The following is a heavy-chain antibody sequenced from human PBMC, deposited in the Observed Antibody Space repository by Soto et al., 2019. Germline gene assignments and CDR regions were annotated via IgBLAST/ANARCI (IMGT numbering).Heavy chain of an antibody. J-gene: IGHJ6*02. CDR2: IHSGGDT. D-gene: IGHD3-10*01. Sequence: QLVESGGGLVQPGGSLRLSCAASGLTVSSNYMTWVRLRPGKGLAWVSVIHSGGDTYYANSVKGRFTISRHDSGNTVFLQMNGLRPEDTAVYYCTRDGPYYYASRMDVWGQGTTVTVSS. CDR1: GLTVSSNY. CDR3: TRDGPYYYASRMDV. V-gene: IGHV3-53*04.